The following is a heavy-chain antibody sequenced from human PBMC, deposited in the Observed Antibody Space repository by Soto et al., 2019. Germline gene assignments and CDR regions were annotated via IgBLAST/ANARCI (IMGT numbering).Heavy chain of an antibody. CDR1: GGSGSGYH. J-gene: IGHJ4*02. Sequence: QVQLQESGPRLVKPSETLSLTCTFSGGSGSGYHWNWVRQPPGKRLEWIGHIYYSGTTNYNPSLKSRITISIDTSKNQFSLKMNSVTAADTAVYYCARGQTNLGYFDHWGQGTLVTVSS. V-gene: IGHV4-59*02. CDR2: IYYSGTT. CDR3: ARGQTNLGYFDH. D-gene: IGHD3-10*01.